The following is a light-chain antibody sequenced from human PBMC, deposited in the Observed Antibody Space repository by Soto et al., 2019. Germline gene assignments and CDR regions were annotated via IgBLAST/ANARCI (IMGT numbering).Light chain of an antibody. Sequence: EIVLTQSPATLSLSPGERATLSCRASQSVSSYLAWYQQKPGQAPRLLIYDASNRATGIPARFSGSGSGTDFTRTISSLEPEDFAFYYCQQRSNWPPVFGGGTKVDIK. CDR1: QSVSSY. CDR3: QQRSNWPPV. J-gene: IGKJ4*01. V-gene: IGKV3-11*01. CDR2: DAS.